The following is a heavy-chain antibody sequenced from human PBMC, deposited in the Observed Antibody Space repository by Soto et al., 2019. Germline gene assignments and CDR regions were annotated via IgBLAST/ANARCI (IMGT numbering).Heavy chain of an antibody. CDR1: GYTFTSYG. CDR3: ARAPAPLYSSSWYYFDY. CDR2: ISGYNGKT. V-gene: IGHV1-18*01. Sequence: ASLKVSCKASGYTFTSYGISWVRQAPGQGLEWMGWISGYNGKTNYAQKVQDRVTMTTDTSTSTVYMELRSLRSDDTAVYYCARAPAPLYSSSWYYFDYWGQG. D-gene: IGHD6-13*01. J-gene: IGHJ4*02.